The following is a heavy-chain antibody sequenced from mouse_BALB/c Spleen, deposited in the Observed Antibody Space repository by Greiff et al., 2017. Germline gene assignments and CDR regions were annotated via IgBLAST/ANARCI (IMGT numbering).Heavy chain of an antibody. V-gene: IGHV2-9*02. CDR1: GFSLTSYG. Sequence: VQGVESGPGLVAPSQSLSITCTVSGFSLTSYGVHWVRQPPGKGLEWLGVIWAGGSTNYNSALMSRLSISKDNSKSQVFLKMNSLQTDDTAMYYCARDRFTTATAWFAYWGQGTLVTVSA. CDR2: IWAGGST. CDR3: ARDRFTTATAWFAY. D-gene: IGHD1-2*01. J-gene: IGHJ3*01.